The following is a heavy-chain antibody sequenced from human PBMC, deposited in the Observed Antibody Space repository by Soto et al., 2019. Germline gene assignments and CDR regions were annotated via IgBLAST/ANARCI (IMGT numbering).Heavy chain of an antibody. CDR2: ISGSGGRT. V-gene: IGHV3-23*01. CDR1: GFTFSSHV. CDR3: AKDGDELTAALRASAFDDC. Sequence: EVQLLESGGGLAQPGGSLRLSCAASGFTFSSHVMGWVRQAPGKGLEWVSCISGSGGRTDYARSVKGRFTISRDNSKNTLYLQMDSLRAKDTAVYFVAKDGDELTAALRASAFDDCWGHGPLVTVSS. D-gene: IGHD2-15*01. J-gene: IGHJ4*01.